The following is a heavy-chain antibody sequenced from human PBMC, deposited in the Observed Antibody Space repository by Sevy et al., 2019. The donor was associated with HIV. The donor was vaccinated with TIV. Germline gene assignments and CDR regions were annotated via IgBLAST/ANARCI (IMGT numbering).Heavy chain of an antibody. D-gene: IGHD5-12*01. Sequence: GGSLRLSCTSSGFTFGDYAMSWFRQAPGKGLEWVAFIRRNSHEPYGGTTEYAASVKGRFTISRDDSKSIAYLQMNSLKTEDTAVYYCTSPLATADTPEYFFDYWGQGSLVTVSS. V-gene: IGHV3-49*03. J-gene: IGHJ4*02. CDR3: TSPLATADTPEYFFDY. CDR1: GFTFGDYA. CDR2: IRRNSHEPYGGTT.